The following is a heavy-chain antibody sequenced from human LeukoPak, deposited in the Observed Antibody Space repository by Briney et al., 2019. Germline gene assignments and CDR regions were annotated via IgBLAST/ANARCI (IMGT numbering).Heavy chain of an antibody. CDR3: ARDRDSSGYYPTEYFQH. CDR2: IWYDGSNK. D-gene: IGHD3-22*01. CDR1: GFTFSSYG. J-gene: IGHJ1*01. V-gene: IGHV3-33*01. Sequence: PGRSLRLSCAASGFTFSSYGMPWVRQAPGKGLEWVAVIWYDGSNKYYADSVKGRFTISRDNSKNTLYLQMNSLRAEDTAVYYCARDRDSSGYYPTEYFQHWGQGTLVTVSS.